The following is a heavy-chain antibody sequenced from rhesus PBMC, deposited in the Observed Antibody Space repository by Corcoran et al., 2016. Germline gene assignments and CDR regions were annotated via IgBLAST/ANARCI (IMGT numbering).Heavy chain of an antibody. Sequence: QVQLQESGPGLVKPSETLSLTCAVSGGSFSGYYWGWLRQPPGKGLEWIGYISGSSGNTHYNPSPKSRVTIATDTSKNQFSRKLSSVTAADTAVYYCARAGHCSGGVCYAAEYFEFWGQGALVTVSS. CDR2: ISGSSGNT. CDR3: ARAGHCSGGVCYAAEYFEF. V-gene: IGHV4-165*01. D-gene: IGHD2-8*01. CDR1: GGSFSGYY. J-gene: IGHJ1*01.